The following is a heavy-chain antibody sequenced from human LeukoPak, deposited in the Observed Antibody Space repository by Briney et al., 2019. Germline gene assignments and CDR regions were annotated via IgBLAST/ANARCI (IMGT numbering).Heavy chain of an antibody. CDR3: ASARYSDH. Sequence: GGSLRLSCAASGFTFSSYWMTWVRQAPGKGLEWVANIKQDGSEKYYVDSVKGRFTISRDNAKNSLYLQMNSLRAEDTAVCYRASARYSDHWGQGTLVTVSS. CDR1: GFTFSSYW. V-gene: IGHV3-7*01. D-gene: IGHD1-1*01. J-gene: IGHJ4*02. CDR2: IKQDGSEK.